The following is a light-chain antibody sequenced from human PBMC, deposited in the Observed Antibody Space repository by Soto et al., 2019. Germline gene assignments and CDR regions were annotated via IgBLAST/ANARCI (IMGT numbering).Light chain of an antibody. CDR3: QQSYSTPLT. CDR2: AAS. V-gene: IGKV1-39*01. J-gene: IGKJ4*01. Sequence: DIPMTQSPSSLSASVGDRVTITCRASQSISSYLNSYQQKPVKAPNLLIYAASSLQSGVPSRFSGSRSGTEFTLTIISLKPEDFATYYCQQSYSTPLTFGGGTKVEIK. CDR1: QSISSY.